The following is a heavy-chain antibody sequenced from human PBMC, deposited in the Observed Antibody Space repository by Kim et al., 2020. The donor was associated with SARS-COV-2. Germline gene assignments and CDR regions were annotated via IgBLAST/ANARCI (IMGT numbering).Heavy chain of an antibody. CDR3: AKIRGYGGGFDY. Sequence: GEADTVKGRLTIPRDNAKNSLYLQMNSLRAEETALYYCAKIRGYGGGFDYWGQGTLVTVSS. D-gene: IGHD5-12*01. V-gene: IGHV3-9*01. J-gene: IGHJ4*02.